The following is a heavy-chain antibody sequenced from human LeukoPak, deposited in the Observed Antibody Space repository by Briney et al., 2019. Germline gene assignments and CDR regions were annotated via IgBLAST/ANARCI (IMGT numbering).Heavy chain of an antibody. CDR2: IYYSGST. D-gene: IGHD2-15*01. V-gene: IGHV4-39*07. Sequence: SETLSLTCTVSGGSISSSSYYWGWIRQPPGKGLEWIGSIYYSGSTYYNPSLKSRVTISVDTSKNQFSLKLSSVTAADTAVYYCARGASYCSGGSCYQYYYYMDVWGKGTTVTISS. CDR3: ARGASYCSGGSCYQYYYYMDV. CDR1: GGSISSSSYY. J-gene: IGHJ6*03.